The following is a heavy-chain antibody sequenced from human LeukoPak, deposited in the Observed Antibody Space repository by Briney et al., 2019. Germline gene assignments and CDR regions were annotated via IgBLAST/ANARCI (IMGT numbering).Heavy chain of an antibody. J-gene: IGHJ4*02. V-gene: IGHV3-21*01. Sequence: MAGGSLRLSCAASGFTFSSYTMNWVRQAPGKGLEWVSSISSSSSYIYYADSVKGRFTISRDNAKNSLYLQMNSLRVEDTAVHYCARDGSTFDYWGQGTLVTVSS. CDR1: GFTFSSYT. CDR3: ARDGSTFDY. CDR2: ISSSSSYI.